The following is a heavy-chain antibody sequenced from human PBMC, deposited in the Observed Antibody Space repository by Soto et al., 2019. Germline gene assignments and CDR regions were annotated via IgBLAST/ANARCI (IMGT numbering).Heavy chain of an antibody. CDR2: IWYDGSNK. V-gene: IGHV3-33*01. CDR3: ARARQGYCSGGSCYSSPWFDP. Sequence: GGSLRLSCAASGFTFSSYGMHWVRQAPGKGLEWVAVIWYDGSNKYYADSVKGRFTISRDNSKNTLYLQMNSLRAEDTAVYYCARARQGYCSGGSCYSSPWFDPWGQGTLVTVSS. D-gene: IGHD2-15*01. J-gene: IGHJ5*02. CDR1: GFTFSSYG.